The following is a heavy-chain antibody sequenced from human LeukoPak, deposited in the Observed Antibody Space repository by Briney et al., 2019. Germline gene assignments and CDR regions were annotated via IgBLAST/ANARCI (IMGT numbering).Heavy chain of an antibody. V-gene: IGHV3-49*04. CDR1: GFRLGDYA. D-gene: IGHD3-16*01. CDR3: TSYEGAFDI. J-gene: IGHJ3*02. CDR2: IRTETHGGTA. Sequence: PGRSLRLSCTASGFRLGDYAMSWVRQAPGKGLEWVGFIRTETHGGTAEYAASVKGRFTISRDDSKRIAYLQMNSLKTEDTAEYYCTSYEGAFDIWGQGTMVTVSS.